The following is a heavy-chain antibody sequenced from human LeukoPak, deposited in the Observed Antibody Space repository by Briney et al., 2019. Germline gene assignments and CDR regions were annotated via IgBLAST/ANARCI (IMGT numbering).Heavy chain of an antibody. D-gene: IGHD5-18*01. CDR3: ARHSGYSYGYAYYYYYMDV. V-gene: IGHV4-39*01. CDR2: IYYSGST. Sequence: SETLSLTCTVSGGSISSSSYYWGWIRQPPGKGLEWIGSIYYSGSTYYNPSLKSRVTISVDPSKNQFSLKLSSVTAADTAVYYCARHSGYSYGYAYYYYYMDVWGRGTTVTVSS. CDR1: GGSISSSSYY. J-gene: IGHJ6*03.